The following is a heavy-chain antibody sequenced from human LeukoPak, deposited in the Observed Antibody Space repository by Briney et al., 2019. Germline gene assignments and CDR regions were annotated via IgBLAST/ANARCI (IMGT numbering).Heavy chain of an antibody. V-gene: IGHV1-2*02. CDR2: INPNSGGT. Sequence: GASVKVSCKASGYTFTGYYMHWVRQAPGQGLEWMGWINPNSGGTNYAQKFQGRVTMTRDTSISTAYMELSRLRSDDTAVYYCARRKFLHSVTYWFDPWGQGTLVTVSS. D-gene: IGHD2-21*01. J-gene: IGHJ5*02. CDR3: ARRKFLHSVTYWFDP. CDR1: GYTFTGYY.